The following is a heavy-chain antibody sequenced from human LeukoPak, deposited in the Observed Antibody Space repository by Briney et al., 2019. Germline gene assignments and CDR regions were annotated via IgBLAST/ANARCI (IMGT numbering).Heavy chain of an antibody. D-gene: IGHD6-19*01. Sequence: PGGSLRLSCAASGFTLSSYSMNWVRQAPGKGLEWVAVISYDGSNKYYADSVKGRFTISRDNSKNTLYLQMNSLRAEDTAVYYCAKGGSGWYGLWLDYWGQGTLVTVSS. CDR3: AKGGSGWYGLWLDY. V-gene: IGHV3-30*18. CDR1: GFTLSSYS. J-gene: IGHJ4*02. CDR2: ISYDGSNK.